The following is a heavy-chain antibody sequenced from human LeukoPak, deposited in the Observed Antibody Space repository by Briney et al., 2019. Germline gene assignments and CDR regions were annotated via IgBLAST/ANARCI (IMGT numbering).Heavy chain of an antibody. CDR2: ISGSGGSI. CDR3: AGEDGMDV. J-gene: IGHJ6*02. V-gene: IGHV3-23*01. CDR1: GFTFSDYA. Sequence: GGSLRPSCTASGFTFSDYAMSWVRQAPGKGLEWVSGISGSGGSIRYADSVKGRFTISRDNSKNTLYLQMNSLRAEDTAVYYCAGEDGMDVWGQGTTVTVSS. D-gene: IGHD3-10*01.